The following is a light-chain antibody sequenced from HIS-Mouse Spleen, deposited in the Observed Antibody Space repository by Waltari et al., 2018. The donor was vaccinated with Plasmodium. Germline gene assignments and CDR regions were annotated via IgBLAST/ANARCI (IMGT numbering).Light chain of an antibody. J-gene: IGKJ3*01. CDR3: QQYNNWSFT. CDR1: QSVSSN. Sequence: EIVMTQPPSTLSVSPGESTTLSCRASQSVSSNLALYQQKPGQATRLLIYGASTRATGIPARFSGSGSGTEFTLTISSLQSEDFAVYYCQQYNNWSFTFGPGTKVDIK. V-gene: IGKV3-15*01. CDR2: GAS.